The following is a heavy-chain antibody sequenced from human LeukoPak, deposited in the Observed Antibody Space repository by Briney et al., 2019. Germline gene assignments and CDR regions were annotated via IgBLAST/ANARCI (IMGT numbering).Heavy chain of an antibody. CDR2: ITDSGGST. CDR1: GFTFTTYA. J-gene: IGHJ4*02. V-gene: IGHV3-23*01. CDR3: ARAGNYYGDYDF. Sequence: PGGSLRLSCAASGFTFTTYAMSWVRQAPGKGLEWVSGITDSGGSTFYADAVKGRFTISRDNSRNTLYLQMNSLRADDTAVYYCARAGNYYGDYDFWGQGTLVTVSS. D-gene: IGHD4-17*01.